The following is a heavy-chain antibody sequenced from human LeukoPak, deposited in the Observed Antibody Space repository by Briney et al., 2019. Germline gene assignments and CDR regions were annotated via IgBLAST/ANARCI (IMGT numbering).Heavy chain of an antibody. J-gene: IGHJ2*01. CDR1: GASINNYY. CDR3: ATAMDWGSRWYLDL. Sequence: SETLSLTCTVSGASINNYYWNWIRQPPGKGLEWLGYISYSGSTNYSPSLRSRVSMSLDTSKNQSSLRLNSVTAADTAVYYCATAMDWGSRWYLDLWGRGTLVTLSS. CDR2: ISYSGST. D-gene: IGHD3/OR15-3a*01. V-gene: IGHV4-59*01.